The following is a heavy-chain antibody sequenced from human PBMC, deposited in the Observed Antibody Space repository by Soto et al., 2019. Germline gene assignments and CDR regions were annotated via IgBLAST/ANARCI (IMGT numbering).Heavy chain of an antibody. V-gene: IGHV4-59*01. D-gene: IGHD3-10*01. CDR1: GGSISSYY. CDR3: ARVVQKDVGLLSNYYYGLDV. CDR2: IYYSGST. J-gene: IGHJ6*02. Sequence: SEPLSLTCTVSGGSISSYYWSWIRQPPGKGLEWIGYIYYSGSTNYNPSLKSRVTISVDTSKNQFSLKLSSVTAADTAVYFCARVVQKDVGLLSNYYYGLDVCGQGTTVTVSS.